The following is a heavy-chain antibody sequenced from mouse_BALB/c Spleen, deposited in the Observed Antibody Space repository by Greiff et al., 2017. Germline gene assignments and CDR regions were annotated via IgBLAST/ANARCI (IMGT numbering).Heavy chain of an antibody. CDR2: ISNGGGST. CDR1: GFTFSSYT. V-gene: IGHV5-12-2*01. D-gene: IGHD1-1*01. J-gene: IGHJ3*01. Sequence: EVKVVESGGGLVQPGGSLKLSCAASGFTFSSYTMSWVRQTPEKRLEWVAYISNGGGSTYYPDTVKGRFTISRDNAKNTLYLQMSSLKSEDTAMYYCARGGYYGSSAFAYWGQGTLVTVSA. CDR3: ARGGYYGSSAFAY.